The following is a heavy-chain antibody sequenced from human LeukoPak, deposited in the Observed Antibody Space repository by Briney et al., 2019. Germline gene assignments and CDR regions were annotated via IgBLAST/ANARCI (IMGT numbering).Heavy chain of an antibody. Sequence: PGGSLRLSCAASGLAFSAYKMHWVRQAPRKGLEWVSGLHADSGMTYYADSVKGRFTISRDNSKNTLYFQMNSLRAEDTAVYYCVKDFLHGPHIEPVGSVGPFDYWGQGTLVTVSS. V-gene: IGHV3-23*01. CDR3: VKDFLHGPHIEPVGSVGPFDY. D-gene: IGHD1-26*01. CDR1: GLAFSAYK. CDR2: LHADSGMT. J-gene: IGHJ4*02.